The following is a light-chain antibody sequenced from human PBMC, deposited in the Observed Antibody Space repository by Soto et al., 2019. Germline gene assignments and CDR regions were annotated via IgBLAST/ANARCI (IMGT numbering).Light chain of an antibody. CDR1: QSVTSSY. Sequence: EIVLTQSPGTLSLSPGERATLSCRASQSVTSSYLAWYQQKPGQAPRLLIYGASSRATGIPDRVSGSGSGTDFTLTIRGLEPEDFAAYYCQQYGSTPGTFGQGTKVEIK. CDR2: GAS. CDR3: QQYGSTPGT. V-gene: IGKV3-20*01. J-gene: IGKJ1*01.